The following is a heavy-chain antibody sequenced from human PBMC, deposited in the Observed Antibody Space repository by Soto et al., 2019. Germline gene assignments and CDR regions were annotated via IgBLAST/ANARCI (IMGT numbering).Heavy chain of an antibody. CDR2: ISYDGSNK. CDR1: GFTFSSYG. Sequence: QVQLVESGGGVVQPGRSLRLSCAASGFTFSSYGMHGVRQAPGKGLEWVAVISYDGSNKYYADSVKGRFTISRDNSKNTLYQQMNSLRAEDTAVYYCAKERSGWYGVYVYWGQGTLVTVSS. D-gene: IGHD6-19*01. CDR3: AKERSGWYGVYVY. J-gene: IGHJ4*02. V-gene: IGHV3-30*18.